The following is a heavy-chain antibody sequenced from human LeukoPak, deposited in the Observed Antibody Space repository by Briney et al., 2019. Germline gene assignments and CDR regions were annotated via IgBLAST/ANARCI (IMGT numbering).Heavy chain of an antibody. CDR3: ASRYYGFWSGYSDY. J-gene: IGHJ4*02. CDR2: INHSGST. D-gene: IGHD3-3*01. Sequence: SETLSLTSSVYGGSFSGYYWSWIRQPPGKGLEWIGEINHSGSTNYNPSLKSRVTISVDTSKNQFALKLSSVTAADTAVYCCASRYYGFWSGYSDYWGQGTLVADSS. CDR1: GGSFSGYY. V-gene: IGHV4-34*01.